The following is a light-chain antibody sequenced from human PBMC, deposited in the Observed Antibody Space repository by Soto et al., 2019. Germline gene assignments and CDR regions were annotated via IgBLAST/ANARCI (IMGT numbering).Light chain of an antibody. CDR3: QPYNNWPLT. CDR1: RNVGSK. V-gene: IGKV3-15*01. CDR2: DTS. J-gene: IGKJ4*01. Sequence: EIVMTQSPATLSVSPGERATLSCRASRNVGSKLAWYMQKPGQSPRLLIYDTSTRATGVPARFSGSRSGPEFTLTINSLQSEDFAIYYCQPYNNWPLTFGGGTKVESK.